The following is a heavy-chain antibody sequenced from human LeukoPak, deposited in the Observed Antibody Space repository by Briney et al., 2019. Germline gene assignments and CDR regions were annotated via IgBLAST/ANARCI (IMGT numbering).Heavy chain of an antibody. CDR3: ARDWRGYGGYNY. Sequence: VASVKLSCKPSGYTSTSYGISCVRHAPGQGLEWMGWISASNGNTNSAQKLQGKVTMTTDTPTSTAYMELRSLRSDDTAVYYCARDWRGYGGYNYWGQGTLVTVSS. V-gene: IGHV1-18*01. CDR2: ISASNGNT. J-gene: IGHJ4*02. D-gene: IGHD5-12*01. CDR1: GYTSTSYG.